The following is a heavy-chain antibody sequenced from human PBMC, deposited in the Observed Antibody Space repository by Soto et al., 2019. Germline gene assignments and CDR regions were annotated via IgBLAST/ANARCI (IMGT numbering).Heavy chain of an antibody. CDR2: IRSKAYGGTT. CDR3: TSRRITMVRGAISMDV. V-gene: IGHV3-49*03. Sequence: PGGSLRLSCTASGFTFGDYAMSWFRQAPGKGLEWVGFIRSKAYGGTTEYAASVKGRFTISRDDSKSIAYLQMNSLKTEDTAVYYCTSRRITMVRGAISMDVWGKGTTVTVSS. D-gene: IGHD3-10*01. CDR1: GFTFGDYA. J-gene: IGHJ6*03.